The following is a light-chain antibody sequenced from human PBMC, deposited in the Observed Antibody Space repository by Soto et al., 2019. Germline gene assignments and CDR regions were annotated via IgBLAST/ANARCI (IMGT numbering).Light chain of an antibody. J-gene: IGKJ1*01. V-gene: IGKV3-20*01. CDR2: GAY. CDR1: QSVSNNY. CDR3: HQYGSSPRT. Sequence: EILLTHCPGTMSLSPGEGSTPTRRASQSVSNNYLAWYQQKPGQAHRLLIYGAYNRATGIPARFSGSGSGTDFTLTISRLEPEDFAVYYCHQYGSSPRTFGQGTKVDI.